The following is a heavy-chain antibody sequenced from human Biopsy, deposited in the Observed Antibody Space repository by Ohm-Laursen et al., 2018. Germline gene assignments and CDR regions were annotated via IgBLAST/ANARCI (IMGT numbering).Heavy chain of an antibody. CDR1: GYTLTALS. J-gene: IGHJ4*02. V-gene: IGHV1-24*01. Sequence: GPSVKVSCKVSGYTLTALSMHWVRQAPGQGLEWMGGFAPENGKTVYAQNFQARVSMTEDTSTDTACMELRSLRSEDTAVYYCAADINVWNVNYWGQGTQVTVSS. D-gene: IGHD1-1*01. CDR3: AADINVWNVNY. CDR2: FAPENGKT.